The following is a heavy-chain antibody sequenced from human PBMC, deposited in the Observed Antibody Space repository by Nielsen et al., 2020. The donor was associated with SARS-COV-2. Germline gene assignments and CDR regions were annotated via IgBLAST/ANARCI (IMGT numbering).Heavy chain of an antibody. J-gene: IGHJ4*02. V-gene: IGHV3-30*18. D-gene: IGHD2-15*01. Sequence: GGPLRLSCAASGFTFSTYGMHWLRQAPGKGLEWVAAISYDGSNKYYVDSVKGRFTISRDNSKNTLYLQMSSLREEDTAVYYCAKDWTAIVVVPSGGVDYWGQGTLVTVSS. CDR2: ISYDGSNK. CDR1: GFTFSTYG. CDR3: AKDWTAIVVVPSGGVDY.